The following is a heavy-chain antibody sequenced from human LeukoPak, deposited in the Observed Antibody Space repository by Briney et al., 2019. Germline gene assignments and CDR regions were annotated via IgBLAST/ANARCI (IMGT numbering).Heavy chain of an antibody. V-gene: IGHV4-59*01. CDR2: ISYSGST. D-gene: IGHD6-19*01. J-gene: IGHJ4*02. Sequence: EPSETLSLTCTVSGGSISNYYWSWIRQPPGKGLEWVGYISYSGSTNYNPSLKSRVTISVDTSKNQFSLKLSSVTAADTAIYYCARDGRAGSLFAYWGQGTLVTVSS. CDR1: GGSISNYY. CDR3: ARDGRAGSLFAY.